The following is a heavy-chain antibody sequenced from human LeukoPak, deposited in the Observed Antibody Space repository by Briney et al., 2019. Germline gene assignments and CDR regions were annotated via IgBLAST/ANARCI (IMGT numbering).Heavy chain of an antibody. J-gene: IGHJ4*02. D-gene: IGHD3-10*01. CDR3: AKNFYGSGSCLEGRFDY. Sequence: ASVKVSCKASGYTFTSYYMHWVRQAPGQGLEWMGIINPSGGSTSYAQKFQGRVTMTRDMSTSTVYMELSSLRPEDTAVYYCAKNFYGSGSCLEGRFDYWGQGTLVTVSS. CDR1: GYTFTSYY. V-gene: IGHV1-46*01. CDR2: INPSGGST.